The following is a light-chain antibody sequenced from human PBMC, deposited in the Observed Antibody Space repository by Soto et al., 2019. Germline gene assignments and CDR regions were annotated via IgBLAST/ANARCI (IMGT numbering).Light chain of an antibody. V-gene: IGKV1-9*01. CDR2: GVS. J-gene: IGKJ4*01. CDR1: KVLSSY. CDR3: QQLNTYPLT. Sequence: DIQLTQSPSFLSASVRDRVIITCRASKVLSSYLAWYQQKPGKAPKLLIYGVSTLQSEVPSRFSGSGSGTEFTLTISSPQPEDSATYYCQQLNTYPLTFGGGTKVEIK.